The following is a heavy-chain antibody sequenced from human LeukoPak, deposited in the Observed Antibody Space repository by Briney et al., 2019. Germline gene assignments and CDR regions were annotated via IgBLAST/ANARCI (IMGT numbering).Heavy chain of an antibody. CDR2: ICDSGRTI. V-gene: IGHV3-11*01. D-gene: IGHD3-22*01. J-gene: IGHJ4*02. Sequence: GGSLSLSCAASGFTFSDYYMSWLRQAPGKGLEGVAYICDSGRTIYYADSVKGRFTISRDNAKNSVYLQMNNLRAVDTAVYYCARDRLGEYDHSGYYDKWGQGTLVTVSS. CDR3: ARDRLGEYDHSGYYDK. CDR1: GFTFSDYY.